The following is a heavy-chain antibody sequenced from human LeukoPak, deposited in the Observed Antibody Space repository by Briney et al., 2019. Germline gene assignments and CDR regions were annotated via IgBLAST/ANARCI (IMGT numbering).Heavy chain of an antibody. V-gene: IGHV4-34*01. J-gene: IGHJ5*02. CDR1: GGSFSGYD. CDR2: INHSGST. CDR3: ARAYAVTTFSWFDP. D-gene: IGHD4-4*01. Sequence: SETLSLTCAVYGGSFSGYDWSWLRQPPGKGLEWIGEINHSGSTNYSPSLESRVTISVDTSKNQFSLKLSSVTAADTAVYYCARAYAVTTFSWFDPWGQGTLVTVSS.